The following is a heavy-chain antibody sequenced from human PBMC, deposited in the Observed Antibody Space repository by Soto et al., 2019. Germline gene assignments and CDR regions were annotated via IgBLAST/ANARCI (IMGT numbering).Heavy chain of an antibody. Sequence: QVQLVQSGAEVKKPGASVKISCKASGYSFTSSYMHWVRQAPGQGLEWMGIINPSGGTTRYAEKFQGRVSMTRDTSTSTVYMELSSLRSEDTAVYYCATYYDSSGSDYWYFDLWGRSTLVTVSS. V-gene: IGHV1-46*01. CDR1: GYSFTSSY. CDR3: ATYYDSSGSDYWYFDL. J-gene: IGHJ2*01. D-gene: IGHD3-22*01. CDR2: INPSGGTT.